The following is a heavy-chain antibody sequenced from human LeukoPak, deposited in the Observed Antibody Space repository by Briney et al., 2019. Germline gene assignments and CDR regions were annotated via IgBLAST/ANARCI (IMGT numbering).Heavy chain of an antibody. CDR2: IYHGDSDT. Sequence: GASLKISCKGSGYSFTSYWIGWVRQMPGKGLEWMGIIYHGDSDTRYSPSFQGQVTISADKSISAAYLQWSSLKASDTAMYYCARGPYYDSSGYPERWFDPWGQGTLVTDSS. CDR1: GYSFTSYW. V-gene: IGHV5-51*01. CDR3: ARGPYYDSSGYPERWFDP. D-gene: IGHD3-22*01. J-gene: IGHJ5*02.